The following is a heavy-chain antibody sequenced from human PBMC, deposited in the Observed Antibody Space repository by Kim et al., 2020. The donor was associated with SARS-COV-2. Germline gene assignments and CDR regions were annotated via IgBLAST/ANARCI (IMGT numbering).Heavy chain of an antibody. CDR1: GGTFSSYT. CDR2: IIPILGIA. V-gene: IGHV1-69*04. Sequence: SVKVSCKASGGTFSSYTISWVRQAPGQGLEWMGRIIPILGIANYAQKFQGRVTITADKSTSTAYMELSSLRSEDTAVYYCARDKGLGHSGSYSSKNWFDPWGQGTLVTVSS. CDR3: ARDKGLGHSGSYSSKNWFDP. J-gene: IGHJ5*02. D-gene: IGHD1-26*01.